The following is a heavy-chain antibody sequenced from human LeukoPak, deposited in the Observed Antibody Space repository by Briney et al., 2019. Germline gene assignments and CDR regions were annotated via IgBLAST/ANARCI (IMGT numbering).Heavy chain of an antibody. CDR2: INPSGGST. Sequence: ASVKVSCRASGYTFTSYYMHWVRQAPGQGLEWMGIINPSGGSTSYAQKFQGRVTMTRDTSTSTVYMELSSLRSEDTAVYYCASSEGILTGYYGPWGQGTLVTVSS. CDR1: GYTFTSYY. V-gene: IGHV1-46*01. J-gene: IGHJ5*02. CDR3: ASSEGILTGYYGP. D-gene: IGHD3-9*01.